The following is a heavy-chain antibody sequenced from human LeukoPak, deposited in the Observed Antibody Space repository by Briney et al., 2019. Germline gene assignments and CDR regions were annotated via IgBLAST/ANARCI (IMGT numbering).Heavy chain of an antibody. CDR3: ARGYSSGWFHMDV. D-gene: IGHD6-19*01. V-gene: IGHV4-31*03. CDR1: GGSIGSGGYY. CDR2: IYYSGST. J-gene: IGHJ6*02. Sequence: SETLSLTCTVSGGSIGSGGYYWSWIRQHPGKGLEWIGYIYYSGSTYYNPSLKSRVTISVDTSKNQFSLKLSSVTAADTAVYYCARGYSSGWFHMDVWGQGTTVTVSS.